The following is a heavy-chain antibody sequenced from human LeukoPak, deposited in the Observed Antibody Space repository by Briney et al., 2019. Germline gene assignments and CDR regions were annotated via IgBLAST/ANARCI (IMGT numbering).Heavy chain of an antibody. CDR1: GYTFTIYD. D-gene: IGHD3-10*01. Sequence: ASVKVSCEASGYTFTIYDINWVRQATGQGVEWMGWMNPNSGNTGYAQKFQGRVTMTRNTSISTAYMELSSLRSEDTAVYYCARVVRGVIIIDYWGQGTLVAVSS. CDR2: MNPNSGNT. V-gene: IGHV1-8*01. J-gene: IGHJ4*02. CDR3: ARVVRGVIIIDY.